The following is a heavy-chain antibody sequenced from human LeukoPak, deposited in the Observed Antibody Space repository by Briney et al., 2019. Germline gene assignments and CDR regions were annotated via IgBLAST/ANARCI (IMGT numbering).Heavy chain of an antibody. CDR2: IVPIFGTA. V-gene: IGHV1-69*13. J-gene: IGHJ4*02. Sequence: SVKVSCKASGGTFSSYAISWVRLAPGQGLEWMGGIVPIFGTANYAQKFQGRVTITADESTSTAYMELSSLRSEDTAVYYCARVPVGATNEYFDYWGRGTLVTVSS. CDR3: ARVPVGATNEYFDY. D-gene: IGHD1-26*01. CDR1: GGTFSSYA.